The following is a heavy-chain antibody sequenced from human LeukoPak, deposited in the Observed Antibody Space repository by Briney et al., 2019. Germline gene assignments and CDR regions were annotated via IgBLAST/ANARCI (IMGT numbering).Heavy chain of an antibody. Sequence: PSETLSLTCAVYGGSFSGYYWSWIRQPPGKGLEWIGEINHSGSTNYNPSLKSRVTISVDTSKNQFSLKLSSVTAADTAVYYCARRRVVVVPAARGGWFDPWGQGTLVTVSS. J-gene: IGHJ5*02. V-gene: IGHV4-34*01. CDR3: ARRRVVVVPAARGGWFDP. CDR1: GGSFSGYY. CDR2: INHSGST. D-gene: IGHD2-2*01.